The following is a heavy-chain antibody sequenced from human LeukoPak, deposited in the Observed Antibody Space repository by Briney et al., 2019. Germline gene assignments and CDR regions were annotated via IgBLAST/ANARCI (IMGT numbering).Heavy chain of an antibody. V-gene: IGHV3-49*03. CDR1: GFSFNSYA. Sequence: PGGSLRLSCTASGFSFNSYAMSWFRQAPGKGLEWVGFIRSKAYGGTTEYAASVKGRFTISRDDSKSIAYLQMNSLKTEDTAVYYCTIAGPPHYFDYWGQGTLVTVSS. CDR2: IRSKAYGGTT. J-gene: IGHJ4*02. CDR3: TIAGPPHYFDY.